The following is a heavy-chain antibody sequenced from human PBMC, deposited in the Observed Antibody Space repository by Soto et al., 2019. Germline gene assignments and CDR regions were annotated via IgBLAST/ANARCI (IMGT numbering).Heavy chain of an antibody. D-gene: IGHD3-9*01. Sequence: LRLSCAASGFTFSSYGMHWVRQAPGKGLEWVAVISYDGSNKYYADSVKGRFTISRDNSKNTLYLQMNSLRAEDTAVYYCAKAILTGLFDYWGQGTLVTVSS. CDR2: ISYDGSNK. CDR1: GFTFSSYG. V-gene: IGHV3-30*18. CDR3: AKAILTGLFDY. J-gene: IGHJ4*02.